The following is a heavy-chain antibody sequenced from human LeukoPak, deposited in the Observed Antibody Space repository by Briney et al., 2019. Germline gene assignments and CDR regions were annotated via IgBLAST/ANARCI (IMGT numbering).Heavy chain of an antibody. D-gene: IGHD4-17*01. CDR2: ISPYNGNT. CDR3: ARSYGDYASFDY. J-gene: IGHJ4*02. CDR1: GYTFTSYV. V-gene: IGHV1-18*01. Sequence: ASVKVSCKASGYTFTSYVINWVRPAPGQGVEWMGWISPYNGNTNYAQKLQGRVTMTTDTSTSTAYMELRSLRSDDTAVYYCARSYGDYASFDYWGEAILVTVSS.